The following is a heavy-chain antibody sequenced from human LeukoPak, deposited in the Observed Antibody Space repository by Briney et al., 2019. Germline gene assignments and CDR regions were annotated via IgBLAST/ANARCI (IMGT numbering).Heavy chain of an antibody. J-gene: IGHJ3*02. Sequence: SETLSLTCTASGCSISSSTYYWGWIRQPPGKGLEWIGSIYYSGSTYYNPSLKSRVTISVDTSRNQFSLKLSSVTAADTAVYYCAREGIGWEGFDIWGQGTMVTVSS. V-gene: IGHV4-39*02. CDR2: IYYSGST. CDR1: GCSISSSTYY. CDR3: AREGIGWEGFDI. D-gene: IGHD1-26*01.